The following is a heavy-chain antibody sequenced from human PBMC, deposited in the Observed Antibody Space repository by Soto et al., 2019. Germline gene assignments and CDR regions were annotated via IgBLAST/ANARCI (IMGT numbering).Heavy chain of an antibody. J-gene: IGHJ4*02. CDR1: GFTFSSYA. CDR2: ISGSGGST. V-gene: IGHV3-23*01. D-gene: IGHD3-10*01. CDR3: AKTTGEYRSPFDY. Sequence: HPGGSLRLSCAASGFTFSSYAMSWVRQAPGKGLEWVSAISGSGGSTYYADSVKGRFTISRDNSKNTLYLQMNSLRAEDTAVYYCAKTTGEYRSPFDYWGQGNLVTVSS.